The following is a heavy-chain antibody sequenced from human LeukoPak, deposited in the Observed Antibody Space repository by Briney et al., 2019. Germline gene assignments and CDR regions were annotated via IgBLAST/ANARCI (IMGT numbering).Heavy chain of an antibody. Sequence: SVKVSFKASGGTFSSYAISWVRQAPGQGLEWMGRIIPILGIANYAQKFQGRVTITADKSTSTAYMELSSLRSEDTAVYYCARGVYCSGGSCSEYFQHWGQGTLVTVSS. V-gene: IGHV1-69*04. CDR1: GGTFSSYA. CDR3: ARGVYCSGGSCSEYFQH. J-gene: IGHJ1*01. CDR2: IIPILGIA. D-gene: IGHD2-15*01.